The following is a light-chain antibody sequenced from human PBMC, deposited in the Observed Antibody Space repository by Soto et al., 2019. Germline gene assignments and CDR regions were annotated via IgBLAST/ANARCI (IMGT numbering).Light chain of an antibody. CDR1: QSVSSSY. CDR3: QQYHYWWT. J-gene: IGKJ1*01. V-gene: IGKV3-20*01. Sequence: EIVLTQSPGTLSLSPGERATLSCRASQSVSSSYLAWYQQKPGQAPRLLIYGASSRATGIPDRFSGSGSGTEFTLTISSLQSEDFAVYYCQQYHYWWTFGQGTKVDI. CDR2: GAS.